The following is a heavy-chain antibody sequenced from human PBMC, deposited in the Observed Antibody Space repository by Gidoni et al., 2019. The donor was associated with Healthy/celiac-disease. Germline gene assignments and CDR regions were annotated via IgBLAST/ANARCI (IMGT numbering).Heavy chain of an antibody. CDR3: ARGFMGYCSSTSCYGYYFDY. CDR2: IIPIFGTA. J-gene: IGHJ4*02. D-gene: IGHD2-2*01. Sequence: QVQLVQSGAEVKKPGSSVTVSCKASGGTFSSYAISWVRQAAGQGLEWMGGIIPIFGTANYAQKFQGRVTITADESTSTAYMELSSLRSEDTAVYYCARGFMGYCSSTSCYGYYFDYGGQGTLVTVSS. CDR1: GGTFSSYA. V-gene: IGHV1-69*01.